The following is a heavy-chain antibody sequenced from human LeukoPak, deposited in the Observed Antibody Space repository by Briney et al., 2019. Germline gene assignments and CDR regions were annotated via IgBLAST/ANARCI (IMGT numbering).Heavy chain of an antibody. Sequence: GGSLRLSCAASGFSVISTYMTWVRQAPGRGLECVSVIYSGGSTYYADSVKGRFAISRDNSKNTLYLQMNSLRAEDTAVYYCAKDPHSSGWDIYYYGMDVWGQGTTVTVSS. CDR1: GFSVISTY. J-gene: IGHJ6*02. CDR2: IYSGGST. V-gene: IGHV3-53*01. D-gene: IGHD6-19*01. CDR3: AKDPHSSGWDIYYYGMDV.